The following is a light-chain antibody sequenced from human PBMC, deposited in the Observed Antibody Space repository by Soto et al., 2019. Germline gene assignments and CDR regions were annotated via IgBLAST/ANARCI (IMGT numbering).Light chain of an antibody. CDR1: SSDVGGYNY. CDR3: SSYTSSGTLWV. CDR2: DVS. J-gene: IGLJ3*02. Sequence: QSALTQPASVSGSPGQSITISCTGTSSDVGGYNYVSWYQQHPGKAPELMIYDVSDRPSGVSNRFSGSKSGNTASLTISGLQAEDEADYYCSSYTSSGTLWVFGGGTKLTVL. V-gene: IGLV2-14*01.